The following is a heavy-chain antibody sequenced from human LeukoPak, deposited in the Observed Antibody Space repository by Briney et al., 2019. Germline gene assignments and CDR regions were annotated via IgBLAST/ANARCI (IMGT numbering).Heavy chain of an antibody. V-gene: IGHV4-30-4*01. Sequence: KPSETLSLTCTVSGGSISSGDYYWSWIRQPPGKGLEWIGYIYYSGSTYYNPSLKSRVTISVDTSKNQFSLKLSSVTAADTAVYYCVAESGGYSSSSYMDVWGQGTTVTVSS. D-gene: IGHD6-6*01. CDR2: IYYSGST. CDR1: GGSISSGDYY. CDR3: VAESGGYSSSSYMDV. J-gene: IGHJ6*02.